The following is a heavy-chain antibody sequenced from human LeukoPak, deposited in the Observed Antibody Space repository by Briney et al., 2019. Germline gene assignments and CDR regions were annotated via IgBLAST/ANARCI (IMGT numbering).Heavy chain of an antibody. CDR2: IYHSGST. Sequence: PSETLSLTCAVSGGSISSSNWWSWVRQPPGKGLEWIGEIYHSGSTNYNPSLKSRVTISVDKSKNQFSLKLSSVTAADTAVYYCARVDIAVAGILWYFDLWGRGTLVTVSS. D-gene: IGHD6-19*01. J-gene: IGHJ2*01. CDR3: ARVDIAVAGILWYFDL. CDR1: GGSISSSNW. V-gene: IGHV4-4*02.